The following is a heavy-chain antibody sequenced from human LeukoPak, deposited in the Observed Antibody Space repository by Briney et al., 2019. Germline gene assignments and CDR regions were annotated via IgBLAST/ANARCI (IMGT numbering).Heavy chain of an antibody. CDR3: ARGVFGVGPSDY. CDR1: GYTFTSYD. CDR2: MNPNSGNT. D-gene: IGHD3-3*01. V-gene: IGHV1-8*01. Sequence: ASVKVSCKASGYTFTSYDINWVRQATGQGLEGMGWMNPNSGNTGYAQKFQGRVTMTRNTSISTAYMELSSLRSEDTAVYYCARGVFGVGPSDYWGQGTLVTVSS. J-gene: IGHJ4*02.